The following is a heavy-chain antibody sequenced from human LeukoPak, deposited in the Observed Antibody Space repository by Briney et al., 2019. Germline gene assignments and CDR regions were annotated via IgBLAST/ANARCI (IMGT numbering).Heavy chain of an antibody. CDR3: ARDGSPKNFRFLEWFSSPYGMDV. CDR1: GYTFTSYG. CDR2: ISAYNGNT. J-gene: IGHJ6*02. D-gene: IGHD3-3*01. V-gene: IGHV1-18*01. Sequence: GASVKVSCKASGYTFTSYGISWVRQAPGQGLEWMGWISAYNGNTNYAQKLQGRVTMTTDTSTSTAYMELRSLRSDDTAVYYCARDGSPKNFRFLEWFSSPYGMDVWGQGTSVTVSS.